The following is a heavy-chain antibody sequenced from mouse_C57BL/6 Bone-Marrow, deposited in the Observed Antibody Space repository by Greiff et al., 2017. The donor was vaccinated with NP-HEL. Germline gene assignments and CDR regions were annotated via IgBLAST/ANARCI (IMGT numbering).Heavy chain of an antibody. D-gene: IGHD2-3*01. V-gene: IGHV1-54*01. CDR3: ARRWLLDY. Sequence: QVQLQQSGAELVRPGTSVKVSCKASGYAFTNYLIEWVKQRPGQGLEWIGVINPGSGGTNYNEKFKGKATLTADKSSSTVYMQLSSLTSEDSAVYFCARRWLLDYWGQGTTLTVSS. J-gene: IGHJ2*01. CDR1: GYAFTNYL. CDR2: INPGSGGT.